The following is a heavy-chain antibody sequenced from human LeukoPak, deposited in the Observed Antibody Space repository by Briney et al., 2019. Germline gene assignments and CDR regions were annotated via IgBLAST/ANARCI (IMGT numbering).Heavy chain of an antibody. V-gene: IGHV1-24*01. Sequence: ASVKVCCKVSGYTLTGLSMHWVRQAPGKGLEWMGGFDPEDGETIYAQKFQGRVTMTEDTSTDTAYMELSSLRSEDTAVYYCATDRGYCSGGSCYYYYGMDVWGQGTTVTVSS. CDR2: FDPEDGET. CDR3: ATDRGYCSGGSCYYYYGMDV. CDR1: GYTLTGLS. D-gene: IGHD2-15*01. J-gene: IGHJ6*02.